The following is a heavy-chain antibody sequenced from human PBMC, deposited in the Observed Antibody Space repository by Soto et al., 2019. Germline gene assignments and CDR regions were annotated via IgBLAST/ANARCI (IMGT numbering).Heavy chain of an antibody. CDR3: AKATATGGGAFEI. CDR2: ILVWGST. Sequence: LRLSCAVSARLPSRYDMSWVRQAVGKGLEWGSTILVWGSTHFEDSVKGRFTISRDTSKNTVYLQMNSLTAGDTAVYCCAKATATGGGAFEICGQGTMVTVS. V-gene: IGHV3-23*01. J-gene: IGHJ3*02. CDR1: ARLPSRYD. D-gene: IGHD2-8*02.